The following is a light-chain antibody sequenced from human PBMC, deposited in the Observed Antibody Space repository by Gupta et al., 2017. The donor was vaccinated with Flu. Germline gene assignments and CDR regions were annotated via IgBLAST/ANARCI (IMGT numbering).Light chain of an antibody. CDR1: NIGSDT. CDR2: DDD. V-gene: IGLV3-21*02. J-gene: IGLJ3*02. Sequence: GQTASIASGGNNIGSDTVHWYQQKPGQAPVLVLYDDDFRPSGIPERFSGSNSGNTATLTIRRVEAGDEADYYCQVWDTASDHWLFGAGTTLTVV. CDR3: QVWDTASDHWL.